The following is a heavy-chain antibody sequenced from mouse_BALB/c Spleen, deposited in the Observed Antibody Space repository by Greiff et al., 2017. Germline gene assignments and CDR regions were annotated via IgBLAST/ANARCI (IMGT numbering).Heavy chain of an antibody. CDR2: ILPGSGST. CDR1: GYTFSSYW. CDR3: AREYGNPGFAD. V-gene: IGHV1-9*01. J-gene: IGHJ3*01. D-gene: IGHD2-10*02. Sequence: VQLQQSGAELMKPGASVKISCKATGYTFSSYWIEWVKQRPGHGLEWIGEILPGSGSTNYNEKFKGKATFTADTSSNTAYMQLSSLTSEDSAVYYCAREYGNPGFADWGQGTLVTVSA.